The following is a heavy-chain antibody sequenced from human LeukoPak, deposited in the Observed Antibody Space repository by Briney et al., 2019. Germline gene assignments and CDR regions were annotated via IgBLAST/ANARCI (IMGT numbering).Heavy chain of an antibody. J-gene: IGHJ2*01. D-gene: IGHD6-19*01. Sequence: KLGGSLRLPCAASGFTFSSYSMNWVRQAPGKGLEWVSSISSSSSYIYYADSVKGRFTISRDNAKNSLYLQMNSLRAEDTAVYYCAREITSGWYRRSGRWYFDLWGRGTLVTVSS. CDR1: GFTFSSYS. CDR2: ISSSSSYI. V-gene: IGHV3-21*01. CDR3: AREITSGWYRRSGRWYFDL.